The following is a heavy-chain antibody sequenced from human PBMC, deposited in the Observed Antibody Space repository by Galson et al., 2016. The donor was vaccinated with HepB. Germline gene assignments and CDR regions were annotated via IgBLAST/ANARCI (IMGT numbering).Heavy chain of an antibody. CDR3: AREHDIWTSYAFDI. CDR1: GDTFTGYY. D-gene: IGHD3/OR15-3a*01. CDR2: LSANSGAT. Sequence: SVKVSCKASGDTFTGYYIHWVRQAPGQGLEWMAWLSANSGATNYAQKFQGRVTITRDTSACTVYMELSSPRSEDTAVYYCAREHDIWTSYAFDIWGQGTMITVSS. V-gene: IGHV1-2*02. J-gene: IGHJ3*02.